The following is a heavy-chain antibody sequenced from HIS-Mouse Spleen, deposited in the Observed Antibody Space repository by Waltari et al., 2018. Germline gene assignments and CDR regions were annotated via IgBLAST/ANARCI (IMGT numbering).Heavy chain of an antibody. V-gene: IGHV4-34*01. J-gene: IGHJ3*02. CDR3: ARGRFHSWNDAFDI. Sequence: QVQLQQWGAGLLKPSETLSLTCAVYGGSFSGYYWSWIRQPPGKGLEWIGEINHSGRPNYNRSLKSRVTISVDTSKNQFSLKLSSVTAADTAVYYCARGRFHSWNDAFDIWGQGTMVTVSS. D-gene: IGHD1-1*01. CDR2: INHSGRP. CDR1: GGSFSGYY.